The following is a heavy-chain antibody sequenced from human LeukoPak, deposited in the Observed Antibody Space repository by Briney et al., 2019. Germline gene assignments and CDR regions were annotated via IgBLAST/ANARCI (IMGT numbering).Heavy chain of an antibody. CDR1: GGSINNYY. Sequence: SETLSLICTVSGGSINNYYWSWIRQPAGKGLEWIGRMYTSGSTEYNPSLNSRVTISVDTSKNQFSLKLGSVTAADTAVYYCTRSRERYCTSGSCYIDLQARWGQGTLVTVSS. J-gene: IGHJ4*02. CDR3: TRSRERYCTSGSCYIDLQAR. D-gene: IGHD2-2*02. CDR2: MYTSGST. V-gene: IGHV4-4*07.